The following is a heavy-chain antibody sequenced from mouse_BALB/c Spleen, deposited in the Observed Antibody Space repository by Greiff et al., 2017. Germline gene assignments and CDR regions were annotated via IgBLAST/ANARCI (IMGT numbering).Heavy chain of an antibody. CDR1: GFTFSSFG. J-gene: IGHJ1*01. D-gene: IGHD1-1*01. CDR3: ARKRGSSYGYFDV. V-gene: IGHV5-17*02. CDR2: ISSGSSTI. Sequence: EVQRVESGGGLVQPGGSRKLSCAASGFTFSSFGMHWVRQAPEKGLEWVAYISSGSSTIYYADTVKGRFTISRDNPKNTLFLQMTSLRSEDTAMYYCARKRGSSYGYFDVWGAGTTVTVSS.